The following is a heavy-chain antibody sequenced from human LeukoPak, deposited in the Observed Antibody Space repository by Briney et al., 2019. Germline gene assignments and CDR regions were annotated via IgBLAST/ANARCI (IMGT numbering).Heavy chain of an antibody. CDR3: ARVGGGLTGSYSTFDY. Sequence: ASVKVSCKASGYTFTGYYMHWVRQAPGQGLECMGWINPNSGGTNYAQKFLGRVTMTRDTSISTAYMELRRLRSDDTAVYYCARVGGGLTGSYSTFDYWGQGTLVTVSS. CDR2: INPNSGGT. V-gene: IGHV1-2*02. J-gene: IGHJ4*02. CDR1: GYTFTGYY. D-gene: IGHD1-26*01.